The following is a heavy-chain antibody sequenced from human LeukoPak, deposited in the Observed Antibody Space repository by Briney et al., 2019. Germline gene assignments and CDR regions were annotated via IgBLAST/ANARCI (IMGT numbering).Heavy chain of an antibody. CDR2: ISYDGSNK. CDR3: ARGTTVTTLFDY. Sequence: PGRSLRLSCAASGFTFTNYALHWVRQAPGKGLEWVAVISYDGSNKYYADSVKGRFTISRDNSKNTLYLQMNSLRAEDTAVYYCARGTTVTTLFDYWGQGTLVTVSS. V-gene: IGHV3-30-3*01. D-gene: IGHD4-17*01. CDR1: GFTFTNYA. J-gene: IGHJ4*02.